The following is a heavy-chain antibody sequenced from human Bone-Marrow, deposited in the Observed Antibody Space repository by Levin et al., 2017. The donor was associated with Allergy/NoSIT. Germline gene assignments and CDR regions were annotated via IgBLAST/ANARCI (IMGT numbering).Heavy chain of an antibody. CDR2: IYYSGST. CDR3: AREPLGGKYAGSGYYLTFDV. D-gene: IGHD3-3*01. Sequence: SETLSLTCTVSGDSISTYFWSWIRQPPGKGLEWIGYIYYSGSTNYNPSLKSRVTMSIDTSKNQFSLKLSSVTAADTAVYYCAREPLGGKYAGSGYYLTFDVWGRGTMVTVSA. CDR1: GDSISTYF. J-gene: IGHJ3*01. V-gene: IGHV4-59*01.